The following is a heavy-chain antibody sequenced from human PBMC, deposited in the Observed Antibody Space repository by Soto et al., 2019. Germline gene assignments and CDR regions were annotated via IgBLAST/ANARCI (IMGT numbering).Heavy chain of an antibody. CDR1: GFSLSTIGVG. V-gene: IGHV2-5*01. J-gene: IGHJ5*02. CDR3: VPTQQPGGWFDP. CDR2: IYWNDDK. Sequence: SGPTLVNPTQTLTLTCTFSGFSLSTIGVGVGWIRQPPGKALEWLALIYWNDDKRYSPSLKSRLPITKDTSKNQVVLTMPNMDTVDTATYYCVPTQQPGGWFDPWGQGTLVTVSS. D-gene: IGHD6-13*01.